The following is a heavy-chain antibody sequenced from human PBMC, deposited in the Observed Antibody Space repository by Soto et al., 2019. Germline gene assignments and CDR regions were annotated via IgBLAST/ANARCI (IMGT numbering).Heavy chain of an antibody. V-gene: IGHV2-70*04. D-gene: IGHD6-13*01. J-gene: IGHJ5*02. CDR1: GFSLRTSGMR. CDR3: ARSIVAAGNRWFDP. CDR2: IGWDDDK. Sequence: VNPTQTLTLTCTFSGFSLRTSGMRVSWIRQPPGKALEWLARIGWDDDKLYSTSLKTRLTISKDTSKNQVVLTITNIDPVDTATYYCARSIVAAGNRWFDPWGQGTLVTVSS.